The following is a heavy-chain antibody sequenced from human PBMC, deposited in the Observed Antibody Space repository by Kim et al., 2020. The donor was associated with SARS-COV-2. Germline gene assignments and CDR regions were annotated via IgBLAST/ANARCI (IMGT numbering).Heavy chain of an antibody. Sequence: ASVKVSCKASGYTFTSYDINWVRQATGQGLEWMGWMNPNSGNTGYAQKFQGRVTMTRNTSISTAYMELSSLRSEDTAVYYCARGGDGQQLGSYYYYGMDVWGQGTTVTVSS. CDR2: MNPNSGNT. V-gene: IGHV1-8*01. CDR3: ARGGDGQQLGSYYYYGMDV. J-gene: IGHJ6*02. CDR1: GYTFTSYD. D-gene: IGHD6-13*01.